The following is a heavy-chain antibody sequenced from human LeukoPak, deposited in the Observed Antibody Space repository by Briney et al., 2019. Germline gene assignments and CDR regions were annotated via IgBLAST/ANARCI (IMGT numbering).Heavy chain of an antibody. D-gene: IGHD3-22*01. CDR1: GFSFSDAW. CDR3: TTEWDYYDSN. Sequence: PGGSLRLSCAASGFSFSDAWMSWVRQAPEKGLEWIGRIKSKTEGGTRDYATPVKGRFTISRDDSKNTLYLQMNSLKTEDTAVYYCTTEWDYYDSNWGQGTLVTVSS. CDR2: IKSKTEGGTR. J-gene: IGHJ4*02. V-gene: IGHV3-15*05.